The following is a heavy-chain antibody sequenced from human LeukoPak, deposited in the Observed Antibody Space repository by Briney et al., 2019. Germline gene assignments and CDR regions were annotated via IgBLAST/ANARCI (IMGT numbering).Heavy chain of an antibody. D-gene: IGHD1-26*01. V-gene: IGHV4-61*01. CDR3: ARAQSGSSPVY. Sequence: SETLSLTCTVSGGSISSSSYYWSWIRQPPGKGLEWIGYIYYSGSTNYNPSLKSRVTISVDTSKNQFSLKLSSVTAADTAVYYCARAQSGSSPVYWGQGTLVTVSS. CDR2: IYYSGST. CDR1: GGSISSSSYY. J-gene: IGHJ4*02.